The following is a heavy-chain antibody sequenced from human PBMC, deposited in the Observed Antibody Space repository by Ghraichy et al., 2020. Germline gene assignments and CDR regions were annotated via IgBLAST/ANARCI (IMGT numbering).Heavy chain of an antibody. D-gene: IGHD2-2*01. J-gene: IGHJ4*02. CDR3: ARAIDSLGYCSSTSCSKYYFDY. Sequence: SETLSLTCTVSGGSISSSSYYWGWIRQPPGKGLEWIGSIYYSGSTYYNPSLKSRVTISVDTSKNQLSLKLSSVTAADMAVYYCARAIDSLGYCSSTSCSKYYFDYWGQGTLVTVSS. CDR1: GGSISSSSYY. V-gene: IGHV4-39*07. CDR2: IYYSGST.